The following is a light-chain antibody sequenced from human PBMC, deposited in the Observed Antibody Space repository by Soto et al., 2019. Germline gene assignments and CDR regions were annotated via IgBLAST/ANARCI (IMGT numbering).Light chain of an antibody. J-gene: IGKJ1*01. Sequence: DIQMTQSPSSLSASVGDRVTITCRVSQSIRNYLNWYQQKPGKAPKLLIYAASTSQNWVPSRFSGSGSGTDFTLTITTLQPEDFATYYCQQSYSTAWTFGQGTKVEIK. CDR3: QQSYSTAWT. V-gene: IGKV1-39*01. CDR2: AAS. CDR1: QSIRNY.